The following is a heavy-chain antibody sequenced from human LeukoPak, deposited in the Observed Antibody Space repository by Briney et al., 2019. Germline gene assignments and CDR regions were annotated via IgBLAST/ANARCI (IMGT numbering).Heavy chain of an antibody. V-gene: IGHV3-21*01. CDR2: ISSSSSYI. D-gene: IGHD3-3*01. J-gene: IGHJ4*02. CDR1: GFTFSSYS. CDR3: VNLGGITIDY. Sequence: GSLRLSCAASGFTFSSYSMNWVRQAPGKGLEWVSSISSSSSYIYYADSVKGRFTISRDNSKNTLYLQMSSLRAEDTAVYYCVNLGGITIDYWGQGTLVTVSS.